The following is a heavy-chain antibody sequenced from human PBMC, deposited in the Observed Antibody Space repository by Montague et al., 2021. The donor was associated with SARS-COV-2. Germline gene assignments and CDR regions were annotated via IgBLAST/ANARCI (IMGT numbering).Heavy chain of an antibody. J-gene: IGHJ5*01. CDR3: ARAVSVWRASDWFDS. Sequence: SETLSLTCTVSGGSISDHYWAWIRQPPGKGLEWLGYIYYSGGINSNASLKSRVTISVDTSKNQFSLKLTSVTAADTAVYYCARAVSVWRASDWFDSWGQGTLVTVSS. CDR1: GGSISDHY. D-gene: IGHD3-16*01. CDR2: IYYSGGI. V-gene: IGHV4-59*11.